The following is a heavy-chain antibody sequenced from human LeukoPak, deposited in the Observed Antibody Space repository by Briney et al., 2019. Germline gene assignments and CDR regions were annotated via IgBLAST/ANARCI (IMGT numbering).Heavy chain of an antibody. CDR3: ARVDGSAGLYSSSWYRSQINQY. Sequence: SETLSLTCAVYGGSFSGYYWSWIRQPPGKGLEWIGEINHSGSTNYNPSLKSRVTISVDTSKNQFSLKLSSVTAADTAVYYCARVDGSAGLYSSSWYRSQINQYWGQGTLVTVSS. D-gene: IGHD6-13*01. CDR1: GGSFSGYY. CDR2: INHSGST. J-gene: IGHJ4*02. V-gene: IGHV4-34*01.